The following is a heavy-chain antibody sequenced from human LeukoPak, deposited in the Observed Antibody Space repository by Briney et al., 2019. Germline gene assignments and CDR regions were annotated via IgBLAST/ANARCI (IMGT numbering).Heavy chain of an antibody. J-gene: IGHJ4*02. CDR2: IYYSGST. D-gene: IGHD3-22*01. CDR1: GGSISSYH. Sequence: SETLSLTCTVSGGSISSYHWSWLRQPPGKGLEWIGYIYYSGSTNYNPSLKSRVTISVDTSKNQFSLKLSSVTAADTAVYYCARDYYDSSGYYPGDYWGQGTLVTVSS. CDR3: ARDYYDSSGYYPGDY. V-gene: IGHV4-59*01.